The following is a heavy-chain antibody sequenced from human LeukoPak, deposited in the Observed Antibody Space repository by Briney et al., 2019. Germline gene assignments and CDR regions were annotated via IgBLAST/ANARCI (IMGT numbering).Heavy chain of an antibody. D-gene: IGHD2-15*01. CDR3: AKFAQRYCSGGSCHPFDY. CDR2: ISAYNGNT. J-gene: IGHJ4*02. V-gene: IGHV1-18*01. CDR1: GYTFTSYG. Sequence: ASVKVSCKASGYTFTSYGISWVRQAPGQGLEWMGWISAYNGNTNYAQKLQGRVTMTTDTSTSTAYMELRSLRSDDTAAYYCAKFAQRYCSGGSCHPFDYWGQGTLVTVSS.